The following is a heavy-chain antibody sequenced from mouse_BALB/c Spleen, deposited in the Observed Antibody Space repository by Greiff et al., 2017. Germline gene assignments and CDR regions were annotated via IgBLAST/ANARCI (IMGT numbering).Heavy chain of an antibody. Sequence: EVQRVESGGGLVKPGGSLKLSCAASGFAFSSYDMSWVRQTPEKRLEWVAYISSGGGSTYYPDTVKGRFTISRDNAKNTLYLQMSSLKSEDTAMYYCARSPYDGYPWFAYWGQGTLVTVSA. CDR3: ARSPYDGYPWFAY. CDR2: ISSGGGST. V-gene: IGHV5-12-1*01. D-gene: IGHD2-3*01. CDR1: GFAFSSYD. J-gene: IGHJ3*01.